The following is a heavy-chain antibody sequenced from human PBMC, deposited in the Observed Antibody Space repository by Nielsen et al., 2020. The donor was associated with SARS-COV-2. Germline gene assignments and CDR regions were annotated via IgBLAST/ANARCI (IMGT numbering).Heavy chain of an antibody. V-gene: IGHV4-38-2*02. CDR2: VYQGGT. D-gene: IGHD5-24*01. CDR1: GGSFSGYH. CDR3: VRIDMATISVDY. J-gene: IGHJ4*02. Sequence: SETLSLTCSVYGGSFSGYHWTWIRQSPGKGLEWIGSVYQGGTFDNPSLKSRVSISLDPPRNQFSLRMTSVTAADTAVYYCVRIDMATISVDYWGRGTLVTVSS.